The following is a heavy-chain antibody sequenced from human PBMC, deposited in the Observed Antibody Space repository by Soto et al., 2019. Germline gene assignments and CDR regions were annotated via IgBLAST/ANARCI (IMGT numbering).Heavy chain of an antibody. Sequence: PSETLSLTCTVSGGSITSSPSYWGWIRQPPGKGLEWIGSTYFGGSTYYNPSLTGRVTISVDTSKNQVSLNLTSVTAADTAVYYCARPRHHTALVFDYWGQGALVTVSS. V-gene: IGHV4-39*01. J-gene: IGHJ4*02. CDR1: GGSITSSPSY. D-gene: IGHD2-8*02. CDR2: TYFGGST. CDR3: ARPRHHTALVFDY.